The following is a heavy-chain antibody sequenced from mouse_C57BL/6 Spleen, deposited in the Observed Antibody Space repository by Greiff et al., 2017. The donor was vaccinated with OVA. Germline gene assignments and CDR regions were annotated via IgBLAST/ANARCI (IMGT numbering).Heavy chain of an antibody. D-gene: IGHD1-1*01. CDR1: GFTFSSYA. Sequence: DVQLVESGGGLVKPGGSLKLSCAASGFTFSSYAMSWVRQTPEKRLEWVATISDGGSYTYYPDNVKGRFTISRDNAKNNLYLQMSHLKSEDTAMYYCARESDYGSAWFAYWGQGTLVTVSA. J-gene: IGHJ3*01. V-gene: IGHV5-4*01. CDR2: ISDGGSYT. CDR3: ARESDYGSAWFAY.